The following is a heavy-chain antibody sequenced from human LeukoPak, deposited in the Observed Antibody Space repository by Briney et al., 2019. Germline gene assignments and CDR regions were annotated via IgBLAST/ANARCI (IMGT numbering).Heavy chain of an antibody. CDR1: GDSIATSSHY. J-gene: IGHJ4*02. CDR2: LSYGGRT. Sequence: SETLSLTCTVSGDSIATSSHYWAWIRHSPGKGLQWLGSLSYGGRTNSNPSHNRPVSISTDLSKNQFSLNLPSVTAADTAVYYCVRDTGKIDGYFDSWGQGTPVTVSS. D-gene: IGHD1-1*01. CDR3: VRDTGKIDGYFDS. V-gene: IGHV4-39*07.